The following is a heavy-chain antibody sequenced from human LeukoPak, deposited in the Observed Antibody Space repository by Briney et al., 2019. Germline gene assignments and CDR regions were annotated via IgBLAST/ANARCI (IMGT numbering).Heavy chain of an antibody. D-gene: IGHD6-19*01. J-gene: IGHJ4*02. V-gene: IGHV3-21*01. Sequence: MSGGSLRLSCAASGFTFSTYTMNWVRQVPGKGLEWVSSISSSSTYIYYAGSVQGRFTISRDNAKNSLYLQMNSLRAEDTAVYYCAREGRSSGWYYFDYWGQGTLVTVSS. CDR1: GFTFSTYT. CDR2: ISSSSTYI. CDR3: AREGRSSGWYYFDY.